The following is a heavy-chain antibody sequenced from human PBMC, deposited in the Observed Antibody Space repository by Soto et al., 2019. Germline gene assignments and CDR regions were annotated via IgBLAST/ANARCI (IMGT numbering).Heavy chain of an antibody. CDR1: GFTFSSYS. Sequence: GGSLRLSCAASGFTFSSYSMNWVRQAPGKGLEWVSYISSSSSTIYYADSVKGRFTISRDNAKNSLYLQMNSLRDEDTAVYYCARGGFSVFGVVSPPNNWFDPWGQGTLVTVSS. J-gene: IGHJ5*02. D-gene: IGHD3-3*01. V-gene: IGHV3-48*02. CDR3: ARGGFSVFGVVSPPNNWFDP. CDR2: ISSSSSTI.